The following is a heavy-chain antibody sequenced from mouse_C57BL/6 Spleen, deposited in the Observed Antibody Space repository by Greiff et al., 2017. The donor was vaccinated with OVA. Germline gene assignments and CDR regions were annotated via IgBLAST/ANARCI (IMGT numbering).Heavy chain of an antibody. D-gene: IGHD2-4*01. J-gene: IGHJ3*01. Sequence: QVQLQQSGPELVKPGASVKISCKASGYAFSSSWLNWVKQRPGKGLEWIGRIYPGDGDTNYNGKFKGKATLTADKSSSTAYMQLSSLTSEDSAVYFCARGGYDYDEGRFAYWGQGTLVTVSA. CDR3: ARGGYDYDEGRFAY. CDR2: IYPGDGDT. V-gene: IGHV1-82*01. CDR1: GYAFSSSW.